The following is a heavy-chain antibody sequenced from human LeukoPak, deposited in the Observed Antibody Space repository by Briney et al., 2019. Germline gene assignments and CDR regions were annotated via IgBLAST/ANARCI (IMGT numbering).Heavy chain of an antibody. CDR3: AKHIYGVVSIQQ. V-gene: IGHV3-48*04. CDR2: ISSSSSTI. Sequence: QPGGSLRLSCAASGFTFSSYSMNWVRQAPGKGLEWVSYISSSSSTIYYADSVKGRFTISRDNAKNSLYLQMNSLRAEDTAVYYCAKHIYGVVSIQQWGQGTLVTVSS. D-gene: IGHD3-3*01. CDR1: GFTFSSYS. J-gene: IGHJ1*01.